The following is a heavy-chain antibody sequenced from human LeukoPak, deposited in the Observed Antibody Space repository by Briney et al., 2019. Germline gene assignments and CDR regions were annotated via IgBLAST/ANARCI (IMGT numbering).Heavy chain of an antibody. J-gene: IGHJ5*02. CDR1: GYTFTSYG. CDR2: ISAYNGNT. D-gene: IGHD7-27*01. CDR3: ARDQSGRGDPNWFDP. Sequence: ASVKVSCKASGYTFTSYGISWVRQAPGQGLEWMGWISAYNGNTNYAQKLQGRVTMTTDTSTSTAYMELRSLRSDDTAVYYCARDQSGRGDPNWFDPWGQGTLVTVSS. V-gene: IGHV1-18*01.